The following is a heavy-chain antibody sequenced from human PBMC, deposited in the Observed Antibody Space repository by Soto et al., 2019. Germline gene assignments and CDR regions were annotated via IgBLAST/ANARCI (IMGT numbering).Heavy chain of an antibody. CDR2: TIPIFGTA. Sequence: QVHLVQSGAEVKMPGSSVKVSCKLSGGTFSSYAFSWVRQAPGQGLEWMGGTIPIFGTANYAQKFQGRVTITADESTSTAYMELSSLRSEDTAVYYCAREGRITMVRGANYGMDVWGQGTTVTVSS. D-gene: IGHD3-10*01. CDR3: AREGRITMVRGANYGMDV. V-gene: IGHV1-69*01. J-gene: IGHJ6*02. CDR1: GGTFSSYA.